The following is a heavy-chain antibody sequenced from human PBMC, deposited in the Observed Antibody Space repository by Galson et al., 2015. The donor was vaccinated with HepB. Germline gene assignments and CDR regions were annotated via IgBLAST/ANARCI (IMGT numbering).Heavy chain of an antibody. V-gene: IGHV1-18*01. CDR3: ARDRRGVVVPAAIRTNGAFDI. D-gene: IGHD2-2*02. CDR2: ISAYNGNT. CDR1: GYTFTSYG. Sequence: SVKVSCKASGYTFTSYGISWVRQAPGQGLEWMGWISAYNGNTNYAQKLQGRVTMTTDTSTSTAYMELRSLRSDDTAVYYCARDRRGVVVPAAIRTNGAFDIWGQGTMVTVSS. J-gene: IGHJ3*02.